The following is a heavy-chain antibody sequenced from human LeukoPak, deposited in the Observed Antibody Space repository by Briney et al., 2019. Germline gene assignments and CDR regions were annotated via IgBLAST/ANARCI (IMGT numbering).Heavy chain of an antibody. J-gene: IGHJ5*02. D-gene: IGHD3-3*01. CDR3: ARLRGAWSGYYWDDNWFDP. Sequence: SETLSLTCTVSGGSISSSSYYWGWIRQPPGKGLEWIGSIYYSGSTYYNPSLKSRVTISVDTSKNQFSLKLSSVTAADTAVYYCARLRGAWSGYYWDDNWFDPWGQGTLVTVSS. CDR2: IYYSGST. CDR1: GGSISSSSYY. V-gene: IGHV4-39*01.